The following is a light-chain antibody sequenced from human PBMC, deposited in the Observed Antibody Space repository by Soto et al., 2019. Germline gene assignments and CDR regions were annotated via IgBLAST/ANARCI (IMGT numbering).Light chain of an antibody. J-gene: IGLJ2*01. V-gene: IGLV2-14*01. Sequence: QSVLTQPASVSGSPGQSITISCTGTSRDVGTYSYVSWYQQHPGKAPKLMIYDVRNRPSGVSNRFSGSKSGNTASLTISGLQAEDEADYYCSSYTSSSTLILFGGGTQLTVL. CDR1: SRDVGTYSY. CDR3: SSYTSSSTLIL. CDR2: DVR.